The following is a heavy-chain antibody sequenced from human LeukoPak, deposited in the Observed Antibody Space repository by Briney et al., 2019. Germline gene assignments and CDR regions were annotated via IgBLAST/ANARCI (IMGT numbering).Heavy chain of an antibody. V-gene: IGHV4-30-2*01. J-gene: IGHJ4*02. Sequence: SQTLSLTCTVSGGSISSGGYYWSWIRQPPGKGLEWIGYIYHSGSTYYNPSLKSRVTISVDTSKNQFSLKLSSVTAADTAVYYCARGLGDYDPYYFDYWGQGTLVTVSS. CDR2: IYHSGST. D-gene: IGHD4-17*01. CDR1: GGSISSGGYY. CDR3: ARGLGDYDPYYFDY.